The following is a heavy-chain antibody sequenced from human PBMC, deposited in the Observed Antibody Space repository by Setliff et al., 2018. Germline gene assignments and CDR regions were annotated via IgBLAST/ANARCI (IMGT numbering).Heavy chain of an antibody. J-gene: IGHJ6*03. D-gene: IGHD3-3*02. V-gene: IGHV3-48*01. CDR1: GFTFSNYG. CDR2: ISTSGSTI. CDR3: ARVPRIIIMVGVISHYYYMDV. Sequence: SLKISCAASGFTFSNYGMTWVRQAPGKGLEWISYISTSGSTIYYADSVKGRFTISRDKAHHSLFLQMNSLRAEDTALYYCARVPRIIIMVGVISHYYYMDVWGKGTTVTVSS.